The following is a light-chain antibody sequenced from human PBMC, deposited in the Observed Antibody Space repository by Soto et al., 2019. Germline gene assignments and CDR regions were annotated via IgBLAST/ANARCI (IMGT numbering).Light chain of an antibody. J-gene: IGKJ1*01. CDR1: QTISSW. CDR3: QHYNSYSEA. V-gene: IGKV1-5*03. CDR2: KAS. Sequence: DIPMTQSPSTLSGSVGDRVTITCRASQTISSWLAWYQQKPGKAPKLLIYKASTLKSGVPSRFSGSGSGTEFTLTISSLQPDDFATDYCQHYNSYSEAFGQGTKVELK.